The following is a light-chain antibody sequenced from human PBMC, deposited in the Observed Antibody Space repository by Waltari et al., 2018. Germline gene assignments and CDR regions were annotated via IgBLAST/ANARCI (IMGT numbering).Light chain of an antibody. CDR1: QIFRNT. Sequence: EVVLTQTPGTPSLSPGVRATLSCRASQIFRNTLAWYQWKPGQAPRLLIYGASNRATGIPGRISGSGSGTDFTLTISSLEPEDSAVYYCQQGNIWPPIIFGGGTKVVIK. V-gene: IGKV3-11*01. J-gene: IGKJ4*01. CDR2: GAS. CDR3: QQGNIWPPII.